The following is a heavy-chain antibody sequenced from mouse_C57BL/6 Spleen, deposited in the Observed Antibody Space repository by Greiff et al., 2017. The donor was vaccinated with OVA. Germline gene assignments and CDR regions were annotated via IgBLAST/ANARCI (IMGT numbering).Heavy chain of an antibody. CDR2: ISSGSSTI. V-gene: IGHV5-17*01. CDR1: GFTFSDYG. J-gene: IGHJ2*01. CDR3: AREGPHYFDY. Sequence: EVHLVESGGGLVKPGGSLKLSCAASGFTFSDYGMHWVRQAPEKGLEWVAYISSGSSTIYYADTVKGRFTISRDNAKNTLFLQMTSLRSEDTAMYYCAREGPHYFDYWGQGTTLTVSS. D-gene: IGHD3-3*01.